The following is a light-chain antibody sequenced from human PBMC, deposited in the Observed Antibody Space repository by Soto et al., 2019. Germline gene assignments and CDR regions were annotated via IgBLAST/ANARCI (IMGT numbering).Light chain of an antibody. Sequence: QSVLTQPPSASGTPGQRVTISCSGSSSNIGSITVNWYQQLPGTAPKLLIYSNNQRPSGVPDRFSGSKSGTSASLAISGLQSEDEADYYCAAWDDSMRSVVFGGGTKLTVL. CDR1: SSNIGSIT. V-gene: IGLV1-44*01. CDR2: SNN. J-gene: IGLJ2*01. CDR3: AAWDDSMRSVV.